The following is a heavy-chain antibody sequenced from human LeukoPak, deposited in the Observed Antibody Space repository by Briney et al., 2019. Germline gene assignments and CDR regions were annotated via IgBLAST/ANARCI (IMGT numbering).Heavy chain of an antibody. D-gene: IGHD3-22*01. CDR2: ISNSGST. V-gene: IGHV4-61*01. CDR3: ARSPSGYRFDS. Sequence: PSETLSLTCAVSGVYVNRGTFFWTWIRKPPGKGLEWIGYISNSGSTNYHPSLKSRVTISSDTSKAQFTLKLTSVTAADTAVYYCARSPSGYRFDSWGQGTLVTVSS. J-gene: IGHJ4*02. CDR1: GVYVNRGTFF.